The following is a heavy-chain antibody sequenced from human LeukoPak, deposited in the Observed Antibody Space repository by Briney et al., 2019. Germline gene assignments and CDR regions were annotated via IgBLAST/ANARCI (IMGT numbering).Heavy chain of an antibody. Sequence: GASLRLSCAASGFTSNNFAMSWVRQAPGKGLEWVSAITGSGDSTFNADSVKGRFTISRDNSKNTLHLQMNNLRAEDTAIYYCAKSRIVVVTAIDYWGQGILVTVSS. CDR3: AKSRIVVVTAIDY. V-gene: IGHV3-23*01. CDR1: GFTSNNFA. D-gene: IGHD2-21*02. CDR2: ITGSGDST. J-gene: IGHJ4*02.